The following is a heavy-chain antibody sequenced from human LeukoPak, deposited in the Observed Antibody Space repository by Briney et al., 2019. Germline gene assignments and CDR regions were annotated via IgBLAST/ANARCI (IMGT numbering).Heavy chain of an antibody. CDR2: ISSSGSTI. D-gene: IGHD3-10*02. J-gene: IGHJ6*04. CDR3: AELGITMIGGV. CDR1: GFTFSSYE. Sequence: GGSLRLSCPASGFTFSSYEMDGVRQAPGKGLEGVSYISSSGSTIYYADTVKGRFTISRDNAKNSLYLQMNSLRAEDTAVYYCAELGITMIGGVWGKGTTVTISS. V-gene: IGHV3-48*03.